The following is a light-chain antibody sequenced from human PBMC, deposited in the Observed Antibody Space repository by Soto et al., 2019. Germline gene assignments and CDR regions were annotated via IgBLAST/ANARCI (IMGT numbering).Light chain of an antibody. CDR1: QSVSSH. V-gene: IGKV3-15*01. Sequence: EIRMTQSPAILSVSPGESATLSCRASQSVSSHVVWYQQKPGQAPRLLISDSSTTGFPARFSGSGSGTEFTLTISSLRSDDSAIYYCQQFGDWPSFGLGTKLEI. J-gene: IGKJ1*01. CDR2: DSS. CDR3: QQFGDWPS.